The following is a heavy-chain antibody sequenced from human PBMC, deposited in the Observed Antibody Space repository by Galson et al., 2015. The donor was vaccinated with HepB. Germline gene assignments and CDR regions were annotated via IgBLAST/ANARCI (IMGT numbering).Heavy chain of an antibody. CDR2: ISYDGSNK. V-gene: IGHV3-30-3*01. Sequence: SLRLSCAASGFTFSSYAMHWVRQAPGKGLEWVAVISYDGSNKYYADSVKGRFTISRDNSKNTLYLQMNSLRAEDTAVYYCARESPYKVVVVPAALDYWGQGTLVTVSS. CDR1: GFTFSSYA. J-gene: IGHJ4*02. D-gene: IGHD2-2*01. CDR3: ARESPYKVVVVPAALDY.